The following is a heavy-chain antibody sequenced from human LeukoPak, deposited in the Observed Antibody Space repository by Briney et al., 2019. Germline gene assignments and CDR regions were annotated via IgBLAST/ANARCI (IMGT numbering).Heavy chain of an antibody. Sequence: SQTLSLTCAISGDNVSISIAAWNWIRQSPSRGLEWLGRTFFRSKWYTDYATSVRSRITINPDTSENQFSLHLNSVTPEDTAVYYCARGDMTTVTLFDYWGQGTLVTVSS. J-gene: IGHJ4*02. CDR2: TFFRSKWYT. CDR1: GDNVSISIAA. V-gene: IGHV6-1*01. CDR3: ARGDMTTVTLFDY. D-gene: IGHD4-17*01.